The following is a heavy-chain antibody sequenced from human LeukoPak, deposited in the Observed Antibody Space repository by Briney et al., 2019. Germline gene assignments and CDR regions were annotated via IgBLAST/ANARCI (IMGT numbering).Heavy chain of an antibody. CDR2: INPNSGGT. D-gene: IGHD5-24*01. CDR1: GYTFTGYY. Sequence: ASVKVSCKASGYTFTGYYMHWVRQAPGQGLEWMGWINPNSGGTNYAQKFQGRVTMTRDTSISTAYMELSRLRSDDTAVYYCPMLLEMATINDYWGQGTLVTVSS. J-gene: IGHJ4*02. CDR3: PMLLEMATINDY. V-gene: IGHV1-2*02.